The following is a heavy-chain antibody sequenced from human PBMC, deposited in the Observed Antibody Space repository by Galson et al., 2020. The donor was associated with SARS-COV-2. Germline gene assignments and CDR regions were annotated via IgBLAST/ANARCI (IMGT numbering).Heavy chain of an antibody. Sequence: GESLKISCKGSGYTFTTYWIGWVRQMPGRGLEWMGIIYPGDSDTRYSPSFQGQVTISADRSISTAYLQWSSLKASDTAMYYCAKALYTGTYDAFDIWSQGTMVTVSS. CDR3: AKALYTGTYDAFDI. J-gene: IGHJ3*02. D-gene: IGHD1-26*01. V-gene: IGHV5-51*01. CDR2: IYPGDSDT. CDR1: GYTFTTYW.